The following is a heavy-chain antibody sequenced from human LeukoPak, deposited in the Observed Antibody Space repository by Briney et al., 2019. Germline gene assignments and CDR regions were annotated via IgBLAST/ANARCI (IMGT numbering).Heavy chain of an antibody. J-gene: IGHJ4*02. CDR2: IYYSGST. V-gene: IGHV4-30-4*08. CDR1: GGSISSGDYY. D-gene: IGHD5-12*01. CDR3: ARRGYSGYELNY. Sequence: SETLSLTCTVSGGSISSGDYYWSWIRQPPGKGLEWIGYIYYSGSTYYNPSLKSRVTISVDTSKNQFSLKLSSVTAADTAVYYCARRGYSGYELNYWGQGTLVTVPS.